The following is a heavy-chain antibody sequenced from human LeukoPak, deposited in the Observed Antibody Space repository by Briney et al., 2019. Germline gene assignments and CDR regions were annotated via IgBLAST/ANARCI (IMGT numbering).Heavy chain of an antibody. J-gene: IGHJ4*02. D-gene: IGHD4-17*01. CDR3: AKRLLGYADSSPIDY. CDR1: GFTFSTYA. V-gene: IGHV3-23*01. Sequence: GGSRRLSCEASGFTFSTYAMSWVRRPPGKGREWASGISGIGANTYYADSVRGRFTISRDNSKNTLYLQMNSLRAEDTAVYYCAKRLLGYADSSPIDYWGQGTLVTVSS. CDR2: ISGIGANT.